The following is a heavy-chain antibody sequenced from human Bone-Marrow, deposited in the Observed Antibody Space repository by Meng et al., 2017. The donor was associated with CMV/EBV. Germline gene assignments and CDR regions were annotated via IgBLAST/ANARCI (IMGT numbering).Heavy chain of an antibody. CDR3: TRDEGNGWYSDY. D-gene: IGHD6-19*01. CDR2: INEDENKI. J-gene: IGHJ4*02. CDR1: GFTYSNYW. Sequence: GESLKISCAASGFTYSNYWMSWVRQALGKGLEWVARINEDENKIYYVDSVKGRFTISRDNAKNSLFLQMNTLRAEDTAVYYCTRDEGNGWYSDYWGQGTLVTVSS. V-gene: IGHV3-7*01.